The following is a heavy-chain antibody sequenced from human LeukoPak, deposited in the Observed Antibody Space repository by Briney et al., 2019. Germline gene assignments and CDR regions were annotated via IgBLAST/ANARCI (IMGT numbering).Heavy chain of an antibody. J-gene: IGHJ4*02. Sequence: PSETLSLTCAVYGGSFSGYYWSWIRQPPGKGLEWIGEINHSGSTNYNPSLKSRVTISVDTSKNQFSLKLSSVTAADTAVYYCARESQRGIFGVVMDYWGQGTLVTVSS. CDR3: ARESQRGIFGVVMDY. CDR2: INHSGST. D-gene: IGHD3-3*01. V-gene: IGHV4-34*01. CDR1: GGSFSGYY.